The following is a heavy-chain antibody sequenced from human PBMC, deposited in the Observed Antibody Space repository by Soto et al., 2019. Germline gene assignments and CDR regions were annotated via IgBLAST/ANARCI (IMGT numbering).Heavy chain of an antibody. V-gene: IGHV4-59*01. Sequence: SETLSLTCTVAGGYISSYYWSWIRQPPGKGLEWIGYIYYSGSTNYNPSLKSRVTISVDTSKNQFSLKLSSVTAADTAVYYCARAWGRVFDYWGQGTQVTVSS. CDR3: ARAWGRVFDY. J-gene: IGHJ4*02. CDR1: GGYISSYY. CDR2: IYYSGST. D-gene: IGHD2-15*01.